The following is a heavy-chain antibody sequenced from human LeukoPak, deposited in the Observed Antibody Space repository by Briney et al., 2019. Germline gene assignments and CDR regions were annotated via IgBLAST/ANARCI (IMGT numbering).Heavy chain of an antibody. CDR1: GGSISSYY. J-gene: IGHJ6*03. V-gene: IGHV4-59*08. Sequence: KSSETLSLTCTVSGGSISSYYWSWIRQPPGKGLEWIGYIYYSGSTNYNPSLKSRVTISVDTSKNQFSLKLSSVTAADTAVYYCARVGEYYYYYYMDVWGKGTTVTVSS. CDR2: IYYSGST. CDR3: ARVGEYYYYYYMDV. D-gene: IGHD3-10*01.